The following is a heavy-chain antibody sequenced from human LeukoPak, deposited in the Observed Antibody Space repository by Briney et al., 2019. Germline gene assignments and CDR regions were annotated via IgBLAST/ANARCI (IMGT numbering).Heavy chain of an antibody. CDR2: IIPIFGTA. D-gene: IGHD3-16*02. CDR3: ASGSYVWGSYRYTGPFDY. CDR1: GGTFSSYA. Sequence: SVKVSCKASGGTFSSYAISWVREAPGQGLEWMGGIIPIFGTANYAQKFQGRVTITTDESTSTAYMELSSLRSEDTAVYYCASGSYVWGSYRYTGPFDYWARGTLVTVSS. V-gene: IGHV1-69*05. J-gene: IGHJ4*02.